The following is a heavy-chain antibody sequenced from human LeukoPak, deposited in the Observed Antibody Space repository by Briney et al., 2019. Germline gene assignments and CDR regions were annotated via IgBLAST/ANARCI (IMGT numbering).Heavy chain of an antibody. CDR2: IGQDGDTK. Sequence: GGSLRLSCAASGFPFNAYWMTWVRQAPGKGLEWVADIGQDGDTKYYVDSVKGRFTISRDNAMNSLYLQMNSLRAEDTAIYYCARSLPYGTTWYGRSDFWGQGTLVTVSS. J-gene: IGHJ4*02. CDR3: ARSLPYGTTWYGRSDF. CDR1: GFPFNAYW. D-gene: IGHD6-13*01. V-gene: IGHV3-7*03.